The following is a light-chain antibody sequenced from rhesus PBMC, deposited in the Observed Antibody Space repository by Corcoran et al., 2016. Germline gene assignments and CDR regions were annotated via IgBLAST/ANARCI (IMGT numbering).Light chain of an antibody. CDR3: LQYSSSPWT. Sequence: DIQMTQSPSSLSASVGDTVTITCRASQSISSWLDWYQQKPGKAPKLLIYQASSLQSGVPSRFRGSGSGTDFTLTISSLQPEDFATYYCLQYSSSPWTFGQGTKVEIK. CDR2: QAS. V-gene: IGKV1-22*01. CDR1: QSISSW. J-gene: IGKJ1*01.